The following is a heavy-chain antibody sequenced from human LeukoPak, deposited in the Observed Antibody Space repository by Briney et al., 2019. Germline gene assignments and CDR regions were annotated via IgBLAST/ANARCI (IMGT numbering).Heavy chain of an antibody. CDR1: GYTFTSYG. CDR3: ARYGEEPGFDY. Sequence: ASVKVSCKASGYTFTSYGISWVRQAPGQGLEWMGWINPNSGGTNYAQKFQGWVTMTRDTSISTAYMELSRLRSDDTAVYYCARYGEEPGFDYWGQGTLVTVSS. V-gene: IGHV1-2*04. J-gene: IGHJ4*02. CDR2: INPNSGGT. D-gene: IGHD4-17*01.